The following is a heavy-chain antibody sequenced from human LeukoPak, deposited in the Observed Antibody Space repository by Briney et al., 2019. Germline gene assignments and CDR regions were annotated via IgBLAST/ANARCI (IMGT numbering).Heavy chain of an antibody. CDR3: ARARGRSINDAFDI. D-gene: IGHD3-16*01. V-gene: IGHV3-48*03. J-gene: IGHJ3*02. CDR1: GFTFRNYE. CDR2: IDSSGSPI. Sequence: GGSLRLSCAASGFTFRNYEMNWVRQAPGKGLEWISFIDSSGSPIYYADSVKGRFTISRDNAKNSLYLQMNSLRAEDTAVYYCARARGRSINDAFDIWGQGTMVTVSS.